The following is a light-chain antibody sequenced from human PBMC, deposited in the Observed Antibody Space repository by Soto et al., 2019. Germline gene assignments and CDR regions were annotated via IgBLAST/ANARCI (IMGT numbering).Light chain of an antibody. CDR2: AAS. CDR1: QGVSSY. V-gene: IGKV1-9*01. J-gene: IGKJ5*01. Sequence: DIQLTQSPSFLSASVGDRVTVSCRASQGVSSYLAWYQQKPGKAPKLLIYAASTLQSGVPSRFSGSGSGTEFTLTISSLQPEDFAIYYCQQLNTFPVTFGQWTRLDIK. CDR3: QQLNTFPVT.